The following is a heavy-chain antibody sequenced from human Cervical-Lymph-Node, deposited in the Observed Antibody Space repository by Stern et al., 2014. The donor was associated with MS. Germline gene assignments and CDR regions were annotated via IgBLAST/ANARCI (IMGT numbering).Heavy chain of an antibody. CDR2: ISADNGNT. J-gene: IGHJ3*02. V-gene: IGHV1-18*01. Sequence: QVQLVQSGPEVKKPAPSVTLSCKASGYTFTSSGISWGRHGPGQGLELMGWISADNGNTNYAQKRQGRVTMTTDTTTSTAYMELRSLRSDDTAVYYCARGLLGSENAFDIWGQGTMVTVSS. CDR3: ARGLLGSENAFDI. D-gene: IGHD2-15*01. CDR1: GYTFTSSG.